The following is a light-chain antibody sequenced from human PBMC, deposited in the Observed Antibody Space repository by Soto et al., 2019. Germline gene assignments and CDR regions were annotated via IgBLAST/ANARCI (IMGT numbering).Light chain of an antibody. CDR3: QTWGTGIVL. Sequence: QPVLTQSPSASASLGASVKLTCTLSSGHSSYAIAWHQQQPEKGPRYLMKLNSDGSHNKGDGLPDRFSGSSSGAERYLTLSSLQSEDEADYYCQTWGTGIVLFGGGTKLTVL. CDR2: LNSDGSH. CDR1: SGHSSYA. J-gene: IGLJ2*01. V-gene: IGLV4-69*01.